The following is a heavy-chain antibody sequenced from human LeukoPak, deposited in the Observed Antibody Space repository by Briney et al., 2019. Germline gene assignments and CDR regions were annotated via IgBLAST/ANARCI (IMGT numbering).Heavy chain of an antibody. V-gene: IGHV1-69-2*01. J-gene: IGHJ4*02. D-gene: IGHD3-10*01. Sequence: GASVKVSCKVSGYTFTDYYMHWVQQAPGKGLEWMGLVDPEDGETIYAEKFQGRVTITADTSTDTAYMELSSLGSEDTAVYYCAISMVRGVIHPNWGQGTLVTVSS. CDR1: GYTFTDYY. CDR3: AISMVRGVIHPN. CDR2: VDPEDGET.